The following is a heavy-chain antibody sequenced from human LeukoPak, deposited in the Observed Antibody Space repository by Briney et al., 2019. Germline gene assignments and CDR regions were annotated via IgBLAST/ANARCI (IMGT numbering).Heavy chain of an antibody. CDR1: GGSISSSSYY. D-gene: IGHD4-23*01. J-gene: IGHJ5*02. CDR3: ARLGAVLTSVNWFDP. Sequence: SETLSLTCTVSGGSISSSSYYWGWIRQPPGKGLEWIGNFYHSGSTYYNSSLKSRLTMSVDPSKNQFSLKLTAVTAADTAVYYCARLGAVLTSVNWFDPWGQGTLVTVSS. CDR2: FYHSGST. V-gene: IGHV4-39*07.